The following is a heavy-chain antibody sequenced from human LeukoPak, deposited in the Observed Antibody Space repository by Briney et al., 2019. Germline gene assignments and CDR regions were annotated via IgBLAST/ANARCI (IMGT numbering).Heavy chain of an antibody. Sequence: GGSLRLSCAASGFRFSSNAMSWVRQAPGKGLEWVSAIGGSGSDTYYPDSVKGRFTISRDNSKNTLFLQMDSLRAEDTAVYYCAKIPYDNNGYIRRFIDYWGQGTLVTVSS. V-gene: IGHV3-23*01. D-gene: IGHD3-22*01. CDR1: GFRFSSNA. CDR3: AKIPYDNNGYIRRFIDY. J-gene: IGHJ4*02. CDR2: IGGSGSDT.